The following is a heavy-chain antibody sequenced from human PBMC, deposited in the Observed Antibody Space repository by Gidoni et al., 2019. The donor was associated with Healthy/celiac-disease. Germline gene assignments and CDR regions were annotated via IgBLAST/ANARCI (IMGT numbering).Heavy chain of an antibody. CDR1: GCTFTSYD. CDR2: KNPNSGNT. V-gene: IGHV1-8*01. J-gene: IGHJ6*02. D-gene: IGHD2-2*01. Sequence: QVQLVQSGAAVKKPGASVKVSCKASGCTFTSYDINWVRQATGQGLEWMGWKNPNSGNTGYAQKFQGRVTMTRNTSISTAYMELSSLRSEDTAVYYCAREHCSSTSCYHYYYYGMDVWGQGTTVTVSS. CDR3: AREHCSSTSCYHYYYYGMDV.